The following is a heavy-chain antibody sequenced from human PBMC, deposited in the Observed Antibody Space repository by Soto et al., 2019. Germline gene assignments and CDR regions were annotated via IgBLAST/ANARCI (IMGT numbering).Heavy chain of an antibody. CDR2: IYYSGST. J-gene: IGHJ6*02. CDR3: ARVPAAWFGELSGTYYYYGMDV. V-gene: IGHV4-59*01. CDR1: GGSISSYY. D-gene: IGHD3-10*01. Sequence: QVQLQESGPGLVKPSETLSLTCTVSGGSISSYYWSWIRQPPGKGLEWIGYIYYSGSTNYNPSLKSRVTVSVDTSKNQFSLKLSSVTAADTAVYYCARVPAAWFGELSGTYYYYGMDVWGQGTTVTVSS.